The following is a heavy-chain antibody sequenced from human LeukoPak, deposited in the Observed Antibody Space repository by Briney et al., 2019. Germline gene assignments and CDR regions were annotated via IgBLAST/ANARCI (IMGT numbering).Heavy chain of an antibody. Sequence: GGSLRLSCAASGFTFSSYAMHWVRQAPGKGLEWVAFIRYDGSTKYYADSVKGRFTISRDNSKNTLYLQMNSLRAEDTAVYYCAKDLVAMVRGVIGYWGQGTLVTVSS. CDR3: AKDLVAMVRGVIGY. CDR1: GFTFSSYA. V-gene: IGHV3-30*02. J-gene: IGHJ4*02. D-gene: IGHD3-10*01. CDR2: IRYDGSTK.